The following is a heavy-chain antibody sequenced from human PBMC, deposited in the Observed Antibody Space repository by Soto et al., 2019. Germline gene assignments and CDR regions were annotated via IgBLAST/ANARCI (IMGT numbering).Heavy chain of an antibody. CDR1: GFTFDDYA. CDR3: AKAYSSSWLSDY. D-gene: IGHD6-13*01. V-gene: IGHV3-9*01. CDR2: ISWNSGSI. Sequence: GGSLRLSCAASGFTFDDYAMHWVRQAPGKGLEWVSGISWNSGSIGYADSVKGRFTISRDNAKNSLYLQMNSLRAEDTALYYCAKAYSSSWLSDYWGQGTLVTVS. J-gene: IGHJ4*02.